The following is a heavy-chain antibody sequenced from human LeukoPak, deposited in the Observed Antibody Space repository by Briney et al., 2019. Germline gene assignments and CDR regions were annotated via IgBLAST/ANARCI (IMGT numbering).Heavy chain of an antibody. J-gene: IGHJ4*02. Sequence: AGGSLRLSCAASGFTFSSYEMNWVRQAPGKGLEWVSGIGNSGSTYYADSVKGRFAISRDNSKNTLYLQMNSLRAEDTAVYYCAKISDSRSSSDYWGQGTLVTVSS. CDR1: GFTFSSYE. D-gene: IGHD6-6*01. V-gene: IGHV3-23*01. CDR3: AKISDSRSSSDY. CDR2: IGNSGST.